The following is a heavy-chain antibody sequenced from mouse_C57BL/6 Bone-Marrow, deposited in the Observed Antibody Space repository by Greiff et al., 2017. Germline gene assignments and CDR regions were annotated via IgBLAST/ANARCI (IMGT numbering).Heavy chain of an antibody. CDR2: FYPGSGSI. D-gene: IGHD1-1*01. J-gene: IGHJ2*01. CDR3: ARHGHYYYGSSYCFDY. Sequence: VQLQESGAELVKPGASVKLSCKASGYTFTEYTIHWVKQRSGQGLEWIGWFYPGSGSIKYNEKFKDKATLTADKYSSTVYMELSRLTSEHSAVYFCARHGHYYYGSSYCFDYWGQGTTLTVSS. V-gene: IGHV1-62-2*01. CDR1: GYTFTEYT.